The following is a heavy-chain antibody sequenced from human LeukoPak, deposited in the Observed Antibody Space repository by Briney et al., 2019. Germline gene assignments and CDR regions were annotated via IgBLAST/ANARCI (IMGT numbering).Heavy chain of an antibody. CDR1: GGSFSGYY. D-gene: IGHD3-3*01. Sequence: PSETLSLTCAVYGGSFSGYYWSWIRQPPGKGLEWIGEINHSGSTNYNPSLKSRVTISVDTSKNQFSLKLSSVTAADTAAYYCARESRSGRVVIIYFDYWGQGTLVTVSS. CDR3: ARESRSGRVVIIYFDY. V-gene: IGHV4-34*01. CDR2: INHSGST. J-gene: IGHJ4*02.